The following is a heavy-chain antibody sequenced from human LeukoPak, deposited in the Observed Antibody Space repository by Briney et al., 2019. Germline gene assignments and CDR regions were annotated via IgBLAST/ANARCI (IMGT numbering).Heavy chain of an antibody. D-gene: IGHD5-24*01. CDR3: VKDRGGDGYNLVGAFDI. J-gene: IGHJ3*02. V-gene: IGHV3-64D*09. CDR2: ISSNGGST. Sequence: GSRRLSCSASGFTFSSYAMHWVRQAPGKGLEYVSAISSNGGSTYYTDSVKGRFTISRDNSKNTLYLQMSSLRAEDTAVYYCVKDRGGDGYNLVGAFDIWGQGTMVTVSS. CDR1: GFTFSSYA.